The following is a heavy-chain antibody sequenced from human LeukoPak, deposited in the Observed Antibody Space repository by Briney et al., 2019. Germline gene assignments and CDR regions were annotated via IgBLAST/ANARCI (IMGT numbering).Heavy chain of an antibody. CDR1: GFTFSDYT. CDR3: ARDYFYCGGDCFVDY. Sequence: GGSLRLSCAASGFTFSDYTTNWVRQAPGKGLEWVSSISGGSRSIHYVDSVKGRFTISRDNAKNSLYLQMNSLRAEDTAVYYCARDYFYCGGDCFVDYWGQGTLVTVSS. V-gene: IGHV3-21*01. J-gene: IGHJ4*02. CDR2: ISGGSRSI. D-gene: IGHD2-21*02.